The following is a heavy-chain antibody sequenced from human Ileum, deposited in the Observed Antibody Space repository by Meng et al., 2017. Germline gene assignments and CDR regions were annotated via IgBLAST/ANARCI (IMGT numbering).Heavy chain of an antibody. J-gene: IGHJ4*02. Sequence: VPVAAVCAGLLGLAGALSRTCPGPGRCISRSDWWSWVRQPPGKGLEWIAEMNLGGSPNYNPSLKSRVTMSVDKSNDHLSLQLTSVTAADTAVYYCAHIFDSWGQGTLVTVSS. CDR1: GRCISRSDW. CDR3: AHIFDS. CDR2: MNLGGSP. V-gene: IGHV4-4*02.